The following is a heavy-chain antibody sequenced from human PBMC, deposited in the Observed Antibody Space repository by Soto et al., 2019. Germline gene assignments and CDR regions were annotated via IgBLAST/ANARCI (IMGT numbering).Heavy chain of an antibody. CDR3: ARDFRYSYGPFDY. D-gene: IGHD5-18*01. Sequence: QVQLVESGGGVVQPGRSLRLSCAASGFTFSSYGMHWVRQAPGKGLEWVAVIWYDGSNKYYADSVKGRFTISRDNSKNTLYLQMNRLRGEDTVVYYCARDFRYSYGPFDYWGQGTLVTVSS. CDR2: IWYDGSNK. CDR1: GFTFSSYG. V-gene: IGHV3-33*01. J-gene: IGHJ4*02.